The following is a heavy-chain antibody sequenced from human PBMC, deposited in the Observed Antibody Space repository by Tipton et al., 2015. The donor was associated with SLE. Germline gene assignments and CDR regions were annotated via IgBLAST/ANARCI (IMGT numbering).Heavy chain of an antibody. J-gene: IGHJ4*02. D-gene: IGHD4-17*01. CDR1: VVSISGYS. Sequence: TLSLTRTVSVVSISGYSCSWIRQSPGKGLEWIGFIYYDGATQHNPSLKNPVSISIETSKNQFSLKLSSVTAAVTAEYYCAGHDRDYGYCFDYWSQGTLVTVSS. CDR2: IYYDGAT. CDR3: AGHDRDYGYCFDY. V-gene: IGHV4-59*08.